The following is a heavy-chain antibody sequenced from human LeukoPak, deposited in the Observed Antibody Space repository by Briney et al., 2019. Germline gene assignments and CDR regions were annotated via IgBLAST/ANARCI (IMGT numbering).Heavy chain of an antibody. CDR1: GSTFSGSA. CDR3: TRPEEGADY. D-gene: IGHD3-16*01. V-gene: IGHV3-73*01. J-gene: IGHJ4*02. Sequence: PGGSLRLSCAASGSTFSGSAMHWVRQASGKGLEWVGRIRSKANSYATAYAASVKGRFTISRDGSKNTAYLQMNSLKTEDTAVYYCTRPEEGADYWGQGTLVTVSS. CDR2: IRSKANSYAT.